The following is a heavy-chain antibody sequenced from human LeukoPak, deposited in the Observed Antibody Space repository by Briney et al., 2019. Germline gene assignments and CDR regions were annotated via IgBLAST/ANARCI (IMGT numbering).Heavy chain of an antibody. Sequence: PSETLSLTCTVSGGSISSYYWSWIRQPPGKGLEWIGYIYYSGSTNYNPSLKSRVTISVDTSKNLFSPKLSSVTAADTAVYYCARQVHAFDIWGQGTMVTVSS. D-gene: IGHD4/OR15-4a*01. CDR1: GGSISSYY. CDR3: ARQVHAFDI. V-gene: IGHV4-59*08. J-gene: IGHJ3*02. CDR2: IYYSGST.